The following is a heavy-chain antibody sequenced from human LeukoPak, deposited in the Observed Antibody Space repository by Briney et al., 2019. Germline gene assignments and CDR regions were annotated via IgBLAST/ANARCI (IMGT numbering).Heavy chain of an antibody. J-gene: IGHJ4*02. Sequence: GGPLRLSCAASGFTYDDYAMHWVRQAPGKGLEWVSLICVDCTRTYYADSVKGRFTISRDNSKNSLYLQMNSLRTADTALYYCAKVPDYGDFIFDYWGQGTLVTVSS. V-gene: IGHV3-43*02. CDR1: GFTYDDYA. CDR3: AKVPDYGDFIFDY. D-gene: IGHD4-17*01. CDR2: ICVDCTRT.